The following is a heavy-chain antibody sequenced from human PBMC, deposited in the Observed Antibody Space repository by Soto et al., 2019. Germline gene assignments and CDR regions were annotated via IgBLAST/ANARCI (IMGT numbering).Heavy chain of an antibody. V-gene: IGHV3-30*18. D-gene: IGHD1-26*01. Sequence: QVQLVESGGGVVQPGRSLRLSCAASGFTFSSYGMHWVRQAPGKGLEWVAVISYDGSNKYYADSVKGRFTISRDNSKNTLYLQMNSLRAEDTAVYYRAKRGWELLEMNAFDIWGQGTMVTVSS. CDR3: AKRGWELLEMNAFDI. J-gene: IGHJ3*02. CDR2: ISYDGSNK. CDR1: GFTFSSYG.